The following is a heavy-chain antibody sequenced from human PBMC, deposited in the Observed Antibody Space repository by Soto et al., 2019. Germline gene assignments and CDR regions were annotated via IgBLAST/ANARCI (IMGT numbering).Heavy chain of an antibody. V-gene: IGHV1-18*04. J-gene: IGHJ5*02. CDR1: GYAFSNYG. CDR2: ISPYNGNT. D-gene: IGHD5-12*01. CDR3: ATAYDSGFDP. Sequence: QIQLVQSGAEVKKPGASVRVSCKASGYAFSNYGISWIRQAPGLGLEWRGWISPYNGNTDYAQSLQGRVTMTTDTSTNTAYMELRSLTSDDTAVYYCATAYDSGFDPWGQGTLVTVSS.